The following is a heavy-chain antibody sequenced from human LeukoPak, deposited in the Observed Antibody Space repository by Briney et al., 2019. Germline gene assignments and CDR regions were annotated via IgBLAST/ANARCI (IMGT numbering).Heavy chain of an antibody. Sequence: GGSLRLSCAASGFTFSSYSMNWVRQAPGKGLEWVSSISSSSSYIYYADSVKGRFTISRDNAKNSLYLQMNSLRAEDTAVYYCARFRPTETTVGTPGAFDIWGQGTMVTVSS. V-gene: IGHV3-21*01. CDR3: ARFRPTETTVGTPGAFDI. D-gene: IGHD4-23*01. CDR1: GFTFSSYS. J-gene: IGHJ3*02. CDR2: ISSSSSYI.